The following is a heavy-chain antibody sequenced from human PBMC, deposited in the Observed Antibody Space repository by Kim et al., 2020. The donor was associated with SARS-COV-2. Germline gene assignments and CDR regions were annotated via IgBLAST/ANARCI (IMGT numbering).Heavy chain of an antibody. J-gene: IGHJ4*02. CDR3: WRVRGPVWPNFRY. CDR2: LYSGGST. D-gene: IGHD3-10*01. Sequence: GGSLRLSCAASGFTVSSHYMFWVRQAPRKGLECVSVLYSGGSTQYADSVKGRFTISRDTSNNSLYLQMSGLRAEDTALYYCWRVRGPVWPNFRYWGQGT. CDR1: GFTVSSHY. V-gene: IGHV3-53*01.